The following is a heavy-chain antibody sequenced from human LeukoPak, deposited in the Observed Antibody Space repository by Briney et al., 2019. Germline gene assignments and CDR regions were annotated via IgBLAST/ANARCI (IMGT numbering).Heavy chain of an antibody. Sequence: PSETLSLTCTVSGGSISSYYWSWIRQPPGKGLEWIGYIYTSGSTNYNPSLKSRVTISVDTSKNQFSLKLSSVTAADTAVYYCARSSSWCRVYFDYWGQGTLVTVSS. D-gene: IGHD6-13*01. V-gene: IGHV4-4*09. J-gene: IGHJ4*02. CDR3: ARSSSWCRVYFDY. CDR1: GGSISSYY. CDR2: IYTSGST.